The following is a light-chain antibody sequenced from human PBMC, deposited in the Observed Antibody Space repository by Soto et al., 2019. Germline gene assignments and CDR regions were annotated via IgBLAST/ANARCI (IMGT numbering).Light chain of an antibody. Sequence: QSALTQPRSVSGSPGQSVTISCTGTSRDVGTYNYVSWYKQYPGKAPKLMIFDVSQRPSGVPDRFSGSKSGYTASLTISGLQAEDEADYYCCSFAGSYRWVFGGGTKLTVL. CDR2: DVS. J-gene: IGLJ3*02. CDR3: CSFAGSYRWV. V-gene: IGLV2-11*01. CDR1: SRDVGTYNY.